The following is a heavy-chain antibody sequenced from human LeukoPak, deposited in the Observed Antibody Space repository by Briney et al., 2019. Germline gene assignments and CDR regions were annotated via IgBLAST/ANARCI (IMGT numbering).Heavy chain of an antibody. Sequence: SETLSLTCTVSGGSISSSSHYWSWIRQPPGKGLEWIGYIYYSGTTNYNPSLKSRVTISVDTSKNQFSLKLNSVTAADTAVYYCARGTSSGWYGFDSWGQGTLVTVSS. CDR1: GGSISSSSHY. V-gene: IGHV4-61*01. J-gene: IGHJ4*02. CDR3: ARGTSSGWYGFDS. CDR2: IYYSGTT. D-gene: IGHD6-19*01.